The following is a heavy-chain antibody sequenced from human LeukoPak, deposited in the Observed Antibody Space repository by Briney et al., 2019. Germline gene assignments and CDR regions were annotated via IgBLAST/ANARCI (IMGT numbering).Heavy chain of an antibody. CDR3: AKDLRRGYSSGSDNWFDP. V-gene: IGHV3-23*01. D-gene: IGHD6-19*01. CDR1: GLTFSSYA. Sequence: GGPLSLFCAPWGLTFSSYAVLWAREAPGKAREWVLDISDSGGSKYYAAAVNGRFTISRDNSKNTLYLQMNSLRAEDTAVYYCAKDLRRGYSSGSDNWFDPWGQGTLVTVSS. CDR2: ISDSGGSK. J-gene: IGHJ5*02.